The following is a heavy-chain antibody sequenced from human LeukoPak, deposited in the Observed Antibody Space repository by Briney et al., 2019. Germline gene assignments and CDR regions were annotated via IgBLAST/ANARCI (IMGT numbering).Heavy chain of an antibody. CDR2: IYYSGST. Sequence: SETLSLTCTASGGSISSSSYYWGWIRQPPGKGLEWIGSIYYSGSTYYNPSLKSRVTISVDTSKNQFSLKLSSVTAADTAVYYCARLIVATSDAFDIWGQGTMVTVSS. D-gene: IGHD5-12*01. CDR3: ARLIVATSDAFDI. V-gene: IGHV4-39*01. J-gene: IGHJ3*02. CDR1: GGSISSSSYY.